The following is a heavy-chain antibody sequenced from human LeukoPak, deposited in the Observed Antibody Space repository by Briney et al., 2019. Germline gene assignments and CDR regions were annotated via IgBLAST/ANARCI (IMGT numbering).Heavy chain of an antibody. CDR2: INHSGST. V-gene: IGHV4-34*01. Sequence: SETLSLTCAVYGGSFSGYYWSWIRQPPGKGLEWIGEINHSGSTNYNPSLKSRVTISVDTSKNQFSLKLSSVTAADTAVYYCARSPGYYDFRSGYFDYWGQGTLVTVSS. CDR3: ARSPGYYDFRSGYFDY. J-gene: IGHJ4*02. D-gene: IGHD3-3*01. CDR1: GGSFSGYY.